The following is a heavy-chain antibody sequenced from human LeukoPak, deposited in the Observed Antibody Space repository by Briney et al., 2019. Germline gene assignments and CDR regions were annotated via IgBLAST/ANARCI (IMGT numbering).Heavy chain of an antibody. CDR2: INPNSGGT. V-gene: IGHV1-2*02. D-gene: IGHD6-13*01. CDR3: ARTLYSSSRRYFDY. Sequence: ASVKVSCKASGYTFTGYYMHWVRQAPGQGLEWMGWINPNSGGTNYAQKFQGRVTMTRDTSISTAYMELSRLRSDDTAVYYCARTLYSSSRRYFDYWGQGTLVTVSP. J-gene: IGHJ4*02. CDR1: GYTFTGYY.